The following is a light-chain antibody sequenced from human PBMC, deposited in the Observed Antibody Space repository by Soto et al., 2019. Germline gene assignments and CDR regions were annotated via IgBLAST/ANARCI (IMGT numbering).Light chain of an antibody. CDR2: DDG. Sequence: SYELTQPPSVSVAPGQTARITCGGNGMGSKRVHWSKQKPGQAPVLVVDDDGDRPSGIPERFSGSNSGGTATLTISRVEAGDEADYYCQVWDSRDDHRVFGGGTKLTVL. CDR3: QVWDSRDDHRV. CDR1: GMGSKR. J-gene: IGLJ2*01. V-gene: IGLV3-21*02.